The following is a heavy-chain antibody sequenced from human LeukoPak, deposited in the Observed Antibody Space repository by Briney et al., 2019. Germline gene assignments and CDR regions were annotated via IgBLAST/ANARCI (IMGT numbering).Heavy chain of an antibody. CDR2: TYYRSKWYN. CDR1: GDGVSSNSAA. J-gene: IGHJ4*02. Sequence: SQTLSLTCAISGDGVSSNSAAWNWIRQSPSRGLEWLGRTYYRSKWYNDYAVSVKSRITINPDTSKNQFSLQLNSVTPEDTAVYYCARDRYYYGSGSSYYFDYWGQGTLVTVSS. V-gene: IGHV6-1*01. CDR3: ARDRYYYGSGSSYYFDY. D-gene: IGHD3-10*01.